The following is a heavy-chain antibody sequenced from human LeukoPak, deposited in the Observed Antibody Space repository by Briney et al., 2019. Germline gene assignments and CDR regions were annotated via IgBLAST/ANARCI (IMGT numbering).Heavy chain of an antibody. D-gene: IGHD3-10*01. CDR1: GFTFSGHN. CDR2: VSISSGTI. Sequence: PGGSLRLSCAASGFTFSGHNMNWVRQAPGKGLEWISFVSISSGTIYYADSVNGRFTISRDNAKNSLYLQMNSLRGEDTALYYCTKDDGSGSSYHYGMDVWGQGTTVTVSS. V-gene: IGHV3-48*04. J-gene: IGHJ6*02. CDR3: TKDDGSGSSYHYGMDV.